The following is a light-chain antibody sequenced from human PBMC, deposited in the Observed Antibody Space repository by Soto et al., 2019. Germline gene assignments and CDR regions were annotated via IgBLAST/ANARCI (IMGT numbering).Light chain of an antibody. CDR2: DVS. Sequence: QSALTQPASVSGSPGQSITISCTGTSSDVGSYNYVSWYQQHPGKAPQLMIYDVSNRPSGVSNRFSGSKSGNTASLTISGLQAEDEADYYCSSYTGSSTLSVFGTGTKLTVL. V-gene: IGLV2-14*01. CDR3: SSYTGSSTLSV. J-gene: IGLJ1*01. CDR1: SSDVGSYNY.